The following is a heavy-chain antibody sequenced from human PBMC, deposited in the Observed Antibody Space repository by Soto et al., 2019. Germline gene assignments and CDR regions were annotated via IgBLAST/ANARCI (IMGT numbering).Heavy chain of an antibody. CDR1: GDSIRSSSYY. J-gene: IGHJ3*02. D-gene: IGHD2-15*01. CDR2: VYYSGTT. CDR3: ARVRLPGYCSGGSCYSAAFDI. V-gene: IGHV4-39*07. Sequence: PSETLSLTCSVSGDSIRSSSYYWDWIRQSPRKGLEWVGSVYYSGTTYYNPSLKSRVTISVDTSKNQFSLKLSSVTAADTAVYYCARVRLPGYCSGGSCYSAAFDIWGQGTMVTVSS.